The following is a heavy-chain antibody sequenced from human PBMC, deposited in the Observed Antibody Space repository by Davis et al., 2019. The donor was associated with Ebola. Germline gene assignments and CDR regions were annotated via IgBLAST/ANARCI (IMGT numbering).Heavy chain of an antibody. CDR2: ISSSGSTI. Sequence: LSLTCAASGFTFSDYYMSWIRQAPGKGLEWISYISSSGSTIFQAESVKGRFTISRDNTKNLLYLQINSLRAEDTAVYYCARGISGGTVTLGDWGQGTLVTVSS. CDR3: ARGISGGTVTLGD. J-gene: IGHJ1*01. CDR1: GFTFSDYY. V-gene: IGHV3-11*04. D-gene: IGHD3-16*01.